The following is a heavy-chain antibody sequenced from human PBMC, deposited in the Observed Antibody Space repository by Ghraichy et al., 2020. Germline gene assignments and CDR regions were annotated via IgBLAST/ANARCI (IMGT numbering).Heavy chain of an antibody. J-gene: IGHJ3*01. D-gene: IGHD1-26*01. CDR2: LGADGRST. Sequence: GGSLRLSCAVSEFTFDGYPMTWVRQAPGKGLEWVSTLGADGRSTFYADSVKGRFTISRDKSKRSMYLQMNSLRADDTAVYYCAKECGSLGEGAFDVWGQGTKVTVSS. CDR1: EFTFDGYP. V-gene: IGHV3-23*01. CDR3: AKECGSLGEGAFDV.